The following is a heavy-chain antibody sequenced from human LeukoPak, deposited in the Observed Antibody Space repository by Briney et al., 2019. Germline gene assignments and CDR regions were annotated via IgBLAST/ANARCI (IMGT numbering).Heavy chain of an antibody. Sequence: SETLSLTCAVSGYSISSGYYWGWIRQPPGKGLEWIGYMYHSGSAYYNPSLRSRVTISLDTSQNQFSLKLSSLTAADTVVYYCARSEYSSGWSFDYWGQGTLVTVSS. CDR1: GYSISSGYY. CDR3: ARSEYSSGWSFDY. CDR2: MYHSGSA. D-gene: IGHD6-19*01. J-gene: IGHJ4*02. V-gene: IGHV4-38-2*01.